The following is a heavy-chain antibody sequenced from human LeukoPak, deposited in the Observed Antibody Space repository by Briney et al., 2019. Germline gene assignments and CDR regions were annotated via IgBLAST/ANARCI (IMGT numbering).Heavy chain of an antibody. V-gene: IGHV1-2*02. CDR3: ARDRGDYYDSRGYSFYYYYYMDV. D-gene: IGHD3-22*01. J-gene: IGHJ6*03. Sequence: ASVKVSCKASGYTFTGYYMHWVRQAPGQGLEWMGWINPNSGGTNYAQKFQGRVTMTRDTSISTAYMELSRLRSDDTAVYYCARDRGDYYDSRGYSFYYYYYMDVWGKGTTVTVSS. CDR1: GYTFTGYY. CDR2: INPNSGGT.